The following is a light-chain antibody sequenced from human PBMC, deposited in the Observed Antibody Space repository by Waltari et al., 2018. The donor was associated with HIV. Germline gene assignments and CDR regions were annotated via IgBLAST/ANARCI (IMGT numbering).Light chain of an antibody. Sequence: SYDLTQPPSVSVSPGQTASITCSGDQLGNKYIWWYQQKSGQSPVLVIYHDSKRPPGIPERFSGSSSGHTATLTISETQTVDEADYYCQTWDNNFYVFGTETKVTVL. J-gene: IGLJ1*01. CDR2: HDS. V-gene: IGLV3-1*01. CDR1: QLGNKY. CDR3: QTWDNNFYV.